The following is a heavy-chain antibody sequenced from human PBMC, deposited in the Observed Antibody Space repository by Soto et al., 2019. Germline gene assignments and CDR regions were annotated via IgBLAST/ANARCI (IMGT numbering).Heavy chain of an antibody. D-gene: IGHD3-3*01. Sequence: LSCAACGFKLCSYRLQWVHQAPGKGLEWVAVIWYDGSNKYYADSVKGRFTISRDNSKNTLYLQMNSLRAEDTAVYYCARYDDYYYMDVWGKGTTVTVSS. CDR3: ARYDDYYYMDV. J-gene: IGHJ6*03. CDR2: IWYDGSNK. V-gene: IGHV3-33*01. CDR1: GFKLCSYR.